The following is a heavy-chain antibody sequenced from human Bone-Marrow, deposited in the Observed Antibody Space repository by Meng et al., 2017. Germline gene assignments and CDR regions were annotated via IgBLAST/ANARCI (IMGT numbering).Heavy chain of an antibody. CDR3: ARQGDTAMATFGY. CDR2: INHSGGT. D-gene: IGHD5-18*01. J-gene: IGHJ4*02. CDR1: GGTLSDYY. Sequence: QVQLQQWGAGLLKTSETLSLTCAVYGGTLSDYYWSWIRQPPGKGLEWIGEINHSGGTKYTPSLESRVTISIDTSKNQFSLKLSSVTAADTAIYYCARQGDTAMATFGYWGQGTLVTVSS. V-gene: IGHV4-34*01.